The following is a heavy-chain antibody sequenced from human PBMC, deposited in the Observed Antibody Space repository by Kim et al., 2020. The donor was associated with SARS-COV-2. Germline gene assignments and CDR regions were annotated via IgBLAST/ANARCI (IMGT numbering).Heavy chain of an antibody. CDR2: INTNTGNP. D-gene: IGHD3-3*01. Sequence: ASVKVSCKASGYTFTSYAMNWVRQAPGQGLEWMGWINTNTGNPTYAQGFTGRFVFSLDTSVSTAYLQISSLKAEDTAVYYCARVHYDFWSGYPQGGYYYYGMDVWGQGTTVTVSS. V-gene: IGHV7-4-1*02. CDR3: ARVHYDFWSGYPQGGYYYYGMDV. J-gene: IGHJ6*02. CDR1: GYTFTSYA.